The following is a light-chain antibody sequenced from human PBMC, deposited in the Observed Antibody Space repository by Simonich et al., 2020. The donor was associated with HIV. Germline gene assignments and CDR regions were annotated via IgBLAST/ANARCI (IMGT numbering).Light chain of an antibody. Sequence: QSALTQPASVSGSPGQSITISCTGTSSDVGGYNYVSWYQQHPGKAPKLMIYDVSKRPAVVSNRFSGSKSDNTASLTISGLQAEDEADYYCCSYAGSSTWVFGGGTKVTVL. J-gene: IGLJ3*02. V-gene: IGLV2-23*02. CDR1: SSDVGGYNY. CDR3: CSYAGSSTWV. CDR2: DVS.